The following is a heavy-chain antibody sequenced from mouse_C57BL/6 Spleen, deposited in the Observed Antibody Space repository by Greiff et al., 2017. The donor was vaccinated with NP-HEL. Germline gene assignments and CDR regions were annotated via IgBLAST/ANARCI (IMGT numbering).Heavy chain of an antibody. V-gene: IGHV1-50*01. D-gene: IGHD2-5*01. J-gene: IGHJ4*01. CDR3: ARGYYSNYYAMDY. CDR1: GYTFTSYW. Sequence: VQLQQPGAELVKPGASVKLSCKASGYTFTSYWMQWVKQRPGQGLEWIGEIDPSDSYTHYNQKFKGKATLTVDTSSSTAYMQLSSLTSEDSAVYYCARGYYSNYYAMDYWGQGTSVTVSS. CDR2: IDPSDSYT.